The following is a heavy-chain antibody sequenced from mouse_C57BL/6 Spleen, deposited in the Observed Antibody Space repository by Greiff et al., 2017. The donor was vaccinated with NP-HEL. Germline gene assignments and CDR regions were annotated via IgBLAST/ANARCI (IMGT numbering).Heavy chain of an antibody. V-gene: IGHV5-12*01. CDR3: ARGDYYGSSSYAMDY. CDR1: GFTFSDYY. Sequence: EVQLQESGGGLVQPGGSLKLSCAASGFTFSDYYMYWVRQTPEKRLEWVAYISNGGGSTYYPDTVKGRFTISRDNAKNTLYLQMSRLKSEDTAMYYCARGDYYGSSSYAMDYWGQGTSVTVSS. D-gene: IGHD1-1*01. CDR2: ISNGGGST. J-gene: IGHJ4*01.